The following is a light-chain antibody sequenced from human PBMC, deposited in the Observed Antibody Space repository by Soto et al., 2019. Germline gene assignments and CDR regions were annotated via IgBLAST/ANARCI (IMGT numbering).Light chain of an antibody. Sequence: IQMTQSPSTLSASVGDTATITCRASQTISVSLAWYRQKPGKAPNLLIYDASTLQEGVPSRFSGSGSGTEFTLSVTRLQPDDFATDFCQQYDKYSTFGHGTKVDVK. J-gene: IGKJ1*01. CDR2: DAS. CDR1: QTISVS. V-gene: IGKV1-5*01. CDR3: QQYDKYST.